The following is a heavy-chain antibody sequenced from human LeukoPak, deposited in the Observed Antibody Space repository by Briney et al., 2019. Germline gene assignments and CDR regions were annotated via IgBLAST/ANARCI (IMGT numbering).Heavy chain of an antibody. Sequence: GSLRLSCAASGFTFSNYAMTWVRQAPGKGLEWVSSISTSGESTYYADSEKGRFTISRDNSKNTLYLHMNSLRAEDTAIYYCAKDALRLCSSTSCYLWGQGTLVTVSS. CDR2: ISTSGEST. V-gene: IGHV3-23*01. D-gene: IGHD2-2*01. CDR1: GFTFSNYA. J-gene: IGHJ4*02. CDR3: AKDALRLCSSTSCYL.